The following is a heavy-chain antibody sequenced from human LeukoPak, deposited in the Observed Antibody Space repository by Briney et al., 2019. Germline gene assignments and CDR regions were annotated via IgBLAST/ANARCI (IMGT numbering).Heavy chain of an antibody. CDR1: GGSISSSSYY. CDR3: ARQGGYYDYVWGSYRPNWFDP. V-gene: IGHV4-39*01. Sequence: SSETLSLTCTVSGGSISSSSYYWGWIRQPPGKGLDWIGSIYYSGSTYYNPSLKSRVTISVDTSKNQFSLKLSSVTAADTAVYYCARQGGYYDYVWGSYRPNWFDPWGQGTLVTVSS. J-gene: IGHJ5*02. CDR2: IYYSGST. D-gene: IGHD3-16*02.